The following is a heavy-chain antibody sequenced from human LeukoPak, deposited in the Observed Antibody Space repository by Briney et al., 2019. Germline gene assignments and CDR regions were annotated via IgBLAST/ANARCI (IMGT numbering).Heavy chain of an antibody. CDR2: ISYDGSNK. CDR1: GFAFSSYA. J-gene: IGHJ4*02. D-gene: IGHD6-19*01. V-gene: IGHV3-30*04. CDR3: ARETIAVAVPLDF. Sequence: PGGSVRLSCAASGFAFSSYAMHWVRQAPGKGLEWVAIISYDGSNKYYADSVKGRFTISRDNSKNTLYLQMNNLRAEDTAVYYCARETIAVAVPLDFWGQGTVVTVSS.